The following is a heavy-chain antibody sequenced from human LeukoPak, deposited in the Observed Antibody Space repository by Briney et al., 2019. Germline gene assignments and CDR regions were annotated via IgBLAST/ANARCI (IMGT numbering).Heavy chain of an antibody. CDR3: ARASWYYDSSGYYSSFLYYFDY. CDR1: GGSISSSSYY. CDR2: IYYSGST. Sequence: SETLSLTCTVSGGSISSSSYYWGWIRQPPGKGLEWIGSIYYSGSTYYNPSLKSRVTISVDKSKNQFSLKLSSVTAADTAVYYCARASWYYDSSGYYSSFLYYFDYWGQGTLVTVSS. J-gene: IGHJ4*02. D-gene: IGHD3-22*01. V-gene: IGHV4-39*07.